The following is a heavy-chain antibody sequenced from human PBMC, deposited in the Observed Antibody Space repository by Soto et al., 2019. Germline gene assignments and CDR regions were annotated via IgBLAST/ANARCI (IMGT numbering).Heavy chain of an antibody. CDR2: ISYDGSNK. Sequence: QVQLVESGGGVVQPGRSLRLSCAASGFTFSSYGMHWVRQAPGKGLEWVAVISYDGSNKYYADSVKGRFTISRDNSKNTLYLQMNSLRAEDTAVYYCAKDWSPTWGSSPYYFDYWGQGTLVTVSS. V-gene: IGHV3-30*18. D-gene: IGHD6-6*01. CDR1: GFTFSSYG. CDR3: AKDWSPTWGSSPYYFDY. J-gene: IGHJ4*02.